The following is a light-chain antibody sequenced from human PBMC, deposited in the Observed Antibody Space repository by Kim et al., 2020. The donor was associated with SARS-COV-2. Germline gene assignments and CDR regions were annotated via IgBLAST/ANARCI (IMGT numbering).Light chain of an antibody. J-gene: IGLJ1*01. CDR2: DVS. CDR1: SGDVGGYND. Sequence: GQSVTISCTGTSGDVGGYNDVSWYQQHPGKAPKLMIDDVSKRPSGVPDRFSGSKSGNAASLTISGLQAEDEADYYCCSYAGSYPYVFGTGTKVTVL. V-gene: IGLV2-11*01. CDR3: CSYAGSYPYV.